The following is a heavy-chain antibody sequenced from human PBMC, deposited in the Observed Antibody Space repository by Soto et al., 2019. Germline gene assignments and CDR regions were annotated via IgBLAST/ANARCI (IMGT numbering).Heavy chain of an antibody. CDR2: IVVGSGNT. J-gene: IGHJ6*02. D-gene: IGHD2-2*01. V-gene: IGHV1-58*02. Sequence: SVKVSCKASGFTFTSSAMQWVRQARGQRLEWIGWIVVGSGNTNYAQKFQERVTITRDMSTSTAYMELSSLRSDDTAVYYCARKRRYCSSTSCLRFLECSPYGMDFWGQGTSVPVSS. CDR3: ARKRRYCSSTSCLRFLECSPYGMDF. CDR1: GFTFTSSA.